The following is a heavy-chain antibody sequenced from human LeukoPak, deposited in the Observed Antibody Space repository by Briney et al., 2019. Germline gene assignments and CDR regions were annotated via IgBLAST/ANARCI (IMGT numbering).Heavy chain of an antibody. Sequence: GTSVKVSCKASGFTFTSSAVQWVRQARGQRLEWIGWIVVGSGNTNYAQKFQERVTITRDMSTSTAYMELSSLRSEDTAVYYCARSRSGYCSSTSCYALGLYYFDYWGQGTLVTVSS. D-gene: IGHD2-2*01. J-gene: IGHJ4*02. CDR3: ARSRSGYCSSTSCYALGLYYFDY. V-gene: IGHV1-58*01. CDR2: IVVGSGNT. CDR1: GFTFTSSA.